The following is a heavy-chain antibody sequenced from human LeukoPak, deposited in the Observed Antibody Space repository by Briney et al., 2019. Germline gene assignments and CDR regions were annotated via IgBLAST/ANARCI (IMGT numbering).Heavy chain of an antibody. V-gene: IGHV3-23*01. CDR2: ISGVGRST. CDR3: AKNDPYYYYDMDV. Sequence: GGSLRLSCAASGFTFSSYAISWVRQAPGKGLEWVSGISGVGRSTYCADSVKGRFTISRDNSKNTLYLQMNSLRAEDTAVYYCAKNDPYYYYDMDVWGQGTTVTVSS. CDR1: GFTFSSYA. J-gene: IGHJ6*02.